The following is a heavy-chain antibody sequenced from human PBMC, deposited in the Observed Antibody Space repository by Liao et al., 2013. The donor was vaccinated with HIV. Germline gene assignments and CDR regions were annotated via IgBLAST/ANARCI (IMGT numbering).Heavy chain of an antibody. CDR3: ARGHYYDASGQFDY. CDR2: IDHSGST. J-gene: IGHJ4*02. D-gene: IGHD3-22*01. CDR1: GGSFSGYY. V-gene: IGHV4-34*01. Sequence: QVQLQLWGAGLLKPSETLSLSCAVYGGSFSGYYWTWIRQPPGKELEWIGEIDHSGSTNYNPSLKSRVTISVDTSKNQFSLKLSSVTAADTAVYYCARGHYYDASGQFDYWAPGTLVTVSS.